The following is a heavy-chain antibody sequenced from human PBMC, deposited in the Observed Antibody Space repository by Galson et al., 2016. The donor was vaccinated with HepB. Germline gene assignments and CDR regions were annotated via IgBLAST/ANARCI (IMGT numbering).Heavy chain of an antibody. J-gene: IGHJ3*02. CDR1: GGSISPINW. D-gene: IGHD2-21*02. Sequence: LSLTCAVSGGSISPINWWSWVRQPPGKGLEWTGEIFHGGNTNYNPSLKSQVTIAIDKSKNQFSLSLRSVTAADTAVYYYARQKIQCGGNCCDAFDIWGQGAMVTVSS. V-gene: IGHV4-4*02. CDR3: ARQKIQCGGNCCDAFDI. CDR2: IFHGGNT.